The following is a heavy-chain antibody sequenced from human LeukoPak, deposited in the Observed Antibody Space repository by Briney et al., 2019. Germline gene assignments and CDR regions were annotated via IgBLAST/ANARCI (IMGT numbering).Heavy chain of an antibody. D-gene: IGHD1-26*01. CDR2: IYYSEST. Sequence: SETLSLTCTVSGGSISSSSYYWGWIRQPPGKGLEWIGSIYYSESTYYNPSLKSRVTISVDTSKNQFSLKLSSVTAADTAVYYCARDGGSHDGVTDFDAFDIWGQGTMVTVSS. CDR1: GGSISSSSYY. CDR3: ARDGGSHDGVTDFDAFDI. V-gene: IGHV4-39*07. J-gene: IGHJ3*02.